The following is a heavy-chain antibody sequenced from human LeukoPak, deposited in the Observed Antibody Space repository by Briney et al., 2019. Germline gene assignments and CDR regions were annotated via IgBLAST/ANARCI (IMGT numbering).Heavy chain of an antibody. CDR2: IRSKPNSYAT. V-gene: IGHV3-73*01. CDR3: ARAADYYDSSRAYYFDY. D-gene: IGHD3-22*01. J-gene: IGHJ4*02. Sequence: GGSLRLSCAASGFTFSGSAIHWVRQASGKGLEWVGRIRSKPNSYATAYAASVKGRFTISRDDSKNTAYLQMNSLKTEDTAVYYCARAADYYDSSRAYYFDYWGQGTLVTVSS. CDR1: GFTFSGSA.